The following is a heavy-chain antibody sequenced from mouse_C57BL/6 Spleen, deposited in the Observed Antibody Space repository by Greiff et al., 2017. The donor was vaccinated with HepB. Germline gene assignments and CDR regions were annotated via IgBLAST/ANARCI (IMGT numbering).Heavy chain of an antibody. J-gene: IGHJ2*01. V-gene: IGHV1-26*01. D-gene: IGHD3-2*02. Sequence: EVQLQQSGPELVKPGASVKISCKASGYTFTDYYMNWVKQSHGKSLEWIGDINPNNGGTSYNQKFKGKATLTVDKSSSTAYMELRSLTSEDSAVYHCARDSSGYFDYWGQGTTLTVSS. CDR1: GYTFTDYY. CDR3: ARDSSGYFDY. CDR2: INPNNGGT.